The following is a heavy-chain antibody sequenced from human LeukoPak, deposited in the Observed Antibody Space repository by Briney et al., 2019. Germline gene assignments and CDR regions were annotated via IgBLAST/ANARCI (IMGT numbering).Heavy chain of an antibody. Sequence: PGGSLRLSCAASGFTFSSYGMHWVRQAPGKGLEWVAVIWYDGSNKYYADSVKGRFTISRDNSKNTLYLQMNSLRAEDTAVYYCARTSPEMVVAATFNYYYYYMDVWGKGTTVTVSS. CDR2: IWYDGSNK. V-gene: IGHV3-33*01. CDR1: GFTFSSYG. CDR3: ARTSPEMVVAATFNYYYYYMDV. J-gene: IGHJ6*03. D-gene: IGHD2-15*01.